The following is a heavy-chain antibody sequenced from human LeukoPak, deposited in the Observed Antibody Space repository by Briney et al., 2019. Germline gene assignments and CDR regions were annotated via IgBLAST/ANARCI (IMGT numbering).Heavy chain of an antibody. CDR2: IYTSGST. V-gene: IGHV4-4*09. CDR1: GGSISSYY. CDR3: AGTYYDFWSPYYYYYMDV. J-gene: IGHJ6*03. D-gene: IGHD3-3*01. Sequence: SETLSLTCTVSGGSISSYYWSWIRQPPGKGLEWIGYIYTSGSTNYNPSLKSRVTKSVDTSKNQFSLKLSSVTAADTAVYYCAGTYYDFWSPYYYYYMDVWGKGTTVTVSS.